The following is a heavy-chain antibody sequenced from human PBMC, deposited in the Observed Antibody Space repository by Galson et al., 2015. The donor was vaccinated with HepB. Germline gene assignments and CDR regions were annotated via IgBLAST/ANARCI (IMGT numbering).Heavy chain of an antibody. J-gene: IGHJ4*02. CDR2: IYYSGST. Sequence: LSLTCTVSGGSISSRSYYWGRIRQPPGKGLECIGSIYYSGSTYYNPSLKSRVTISVDTSKNPFSLKLSSVTPADTAVYYCGRQLGRGSGSYQVDWGQGTLVTVSS. V-gene: IGHV4-39*01. D-gene: IGHD3-10*01. CDR3: GRQLGRGSGSYQVD. CDR1: GGSISSRSYY.